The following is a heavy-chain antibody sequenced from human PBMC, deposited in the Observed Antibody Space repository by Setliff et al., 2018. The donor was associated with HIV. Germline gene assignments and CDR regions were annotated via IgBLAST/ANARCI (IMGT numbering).Heavy chain of an antibody. CDR3: TRRRRAPGTADLEAY. J-gene: IGHJ4*01. CDR1: GYSFVNYW. V-gene: IGHV5-51*01. CDR2: IWPAGSDT. D-gene: IGHD2-21*02. Sequence: GESLKISCKASGYSFVNYWIGWVRQMPGKGLEWIGVIWPAGSDTRYSPSFQGQVTISADRSITTAYLQWSSLRASDTATYYCTRRRRAPGTADLEAYWGQGTLVTVSS.